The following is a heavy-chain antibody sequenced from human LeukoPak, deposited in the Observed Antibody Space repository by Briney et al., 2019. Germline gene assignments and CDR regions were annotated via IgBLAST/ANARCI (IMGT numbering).Heavy chain of an antibody. CDR2: IIPIFGTA. V-gene: IGHV1-69*05. CDR3: ARDKYYYDSSSYPDDY. D-gene: IGHD3-22*01. J-gene: IGHJ4*02. CDR1: GGTFSSYA. Sequence: GASVKVSCKASGGTFSSYAISWVRQAPGQGLEWMGGIIPIFGTANYAQKFQGRVTMTTDTSTSTAYMELRSLRSDDTAVYYCARDKYYYDSSSYPDDYWGQGTLVTVSS.